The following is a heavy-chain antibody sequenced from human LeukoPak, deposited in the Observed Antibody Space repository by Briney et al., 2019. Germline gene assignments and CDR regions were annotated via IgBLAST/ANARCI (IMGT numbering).Heavy chain of an antibody. CDR3: ARATRNGYDY. Sequence: GGSLRLSCAASGFTVRIYGMNWVRQAGGKGPEWVSYIAHDSTTIYYADSVGGRFTMSRDNARNSLFLQMNSLRPEDTAMYYCARATRNGYDYWGPGTLVTVSS. D-gene: IGHD5-24*01. CDR2: IAHDSTTI. J-gene: IGHJ4*02. V-gene: IGHV3-48*04. CDR1: GFTVRIYG.